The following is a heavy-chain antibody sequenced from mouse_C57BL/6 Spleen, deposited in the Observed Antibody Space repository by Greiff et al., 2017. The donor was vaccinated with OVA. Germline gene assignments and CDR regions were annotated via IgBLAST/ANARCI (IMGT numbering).Heavy chain of an antibody. Sequence: VQLQQSGAELARPGASVKLSCKASGYTFTSYGISWVKQRTGQGLEWIGEIYPRSGNTYYNEKFKGKATLTADKSSSTAYMELRSLTSEDSAVYFCARKGTAQATAAWFAYGGQGTLVTVSA. D-gene: IGHD3-2*02. CDR1: GYTFTSYG. J-gene: IGHJ3*01. CDR3: ARKGTAQATAAWFAY. V-gene: IGHV1-81*01. CDR2: IYPRSGNT.